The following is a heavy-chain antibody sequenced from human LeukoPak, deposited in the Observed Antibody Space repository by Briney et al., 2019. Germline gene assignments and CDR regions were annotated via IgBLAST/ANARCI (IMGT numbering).Heavy chain of an antibody. J-gene: IGHJ3*02. V-gene: IGHV4-39*07. D-gene: IGHD2-21*02. CDR2: IYHSGST. CDR3: AGAYCGGDCYPGRAFDI. Sequence: SETLSLTCTVSGVSISSSNSYWGWIRQPPGKGLEWIGSIYHSGSTNYNPSLKSRVTISVDKSKNQFSLKLSSVTAADTAVYYCAGAYCGGDCYPGRAFDIWGQGTMVTVSS. CDR1: GVSISSSNSY.